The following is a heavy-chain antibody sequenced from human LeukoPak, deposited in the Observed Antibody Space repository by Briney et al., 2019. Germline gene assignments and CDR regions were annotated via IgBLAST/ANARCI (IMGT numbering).Heavy chain of an antibody. CDR2: IYYSGST. CDR3: ARGHCSNYAYYYYYMDV. J-gene: IGHJ6*03. Sequence: PSETLSLTCTVSGGSISSSSYYWGWIRQPPGKGLEWIGSIYYSGSTYYNPSLKSRVTISVDTSKNQFSLKLSSVTAADTAVYYCARGHCSNYAYYYYYMDVWGKGTTVTVSS. D-gene: IGHD4-11*01. CDR1: GGSISSSSYY. V-gene: IGHV4-39*07.